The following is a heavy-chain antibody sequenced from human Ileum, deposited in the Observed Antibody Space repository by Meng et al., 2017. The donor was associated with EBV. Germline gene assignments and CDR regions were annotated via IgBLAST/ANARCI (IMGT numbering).Heavy chain of an antibody. V-gene: IGHV7-4-1*01. J-gene: IGHJ4*02. Sequence: QVQLVQSGCELKEPVDSVKVSCQAAGYTFTSSSMNWVRHAPGQGLEWMGWININTGNPTYAQGFTGRFVFSLDTSVSTAYLQIDSLKAEDTAVYYCARDKIAVAGITGDYWGQGTLVTVSS. D-gene: IGHD6-19*01. CDR3: ARDKIAVAGITGDY. CDR1: GYTFTSSS. CDR2: ININTGNP.